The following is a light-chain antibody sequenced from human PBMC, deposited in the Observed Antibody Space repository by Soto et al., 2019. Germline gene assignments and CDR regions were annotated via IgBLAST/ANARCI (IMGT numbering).Light chain of an antibody. J-gene: IGLJ1*01. V-gene: IGLV2-14*01. CDR2: EVS. CDR1: SNDVGGYNY. Sequence: QSALTQPASVSGSPGQSITICCTGTSNDVGGYNYVSWYQQHLGKAPKLMIYEVSNRLSGISNRFSGSKSGNTASLTISGLQSEDEADYYCSSYTTSSTYVVGTGTKVTVL. CDR3: SSYTTSSTYV.